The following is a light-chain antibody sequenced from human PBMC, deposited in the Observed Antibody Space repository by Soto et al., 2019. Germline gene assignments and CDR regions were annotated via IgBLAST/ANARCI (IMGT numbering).Light chain of an antibody. V-gene: IGKV3-11*01. J-gene: IGKJ5*01. CDR1: QTVSSY. CDR2: DAS. CDR3: QHRMNWPLT. Sequence: EIVLTQSPATLSLSPGERATLSCRASQTVSSYLLWYQQKPGQAPRLLIYDASNRATGIPARFSGSGSGTDFTLTISSLEPEDFAVYYCQHRMNWPLTFGQGTRLEIK.